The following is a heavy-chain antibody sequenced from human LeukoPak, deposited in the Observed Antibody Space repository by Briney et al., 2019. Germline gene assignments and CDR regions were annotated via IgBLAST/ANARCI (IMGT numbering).Heavy chain of an antibody. J-gene: IGHJ4*02. CDR3: ARAPFGGSSSFFDY. V-gene: IGHV3-30*03. D-gene: IGHD6-13*01. CDR1: GFTFSSYG. CDR2: ISYDGSNK. Sequence: GGSLRLSCAASGFTFSSYGMHWVRQAPGKGLEWVAVISYDGSNKYYADSVKGRFTISRDNSKNTLYLQMNSLRAEDTAVYYCARAPFGGSSSFFDYWGQGTLVTVSS.